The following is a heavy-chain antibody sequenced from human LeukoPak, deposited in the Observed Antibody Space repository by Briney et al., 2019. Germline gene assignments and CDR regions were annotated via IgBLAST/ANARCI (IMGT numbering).Heavy chain of an antibody. Sequence: SETLSLTCAVSGASISSSNWWSWVRQSPEKGLEWIGEIYRSGSTNYNPSLKSRVTMSVDKSKNQFSLNLNSVTAADTAIYYCGRDQNSSGCGDWGQGTLVTVSS. D-gene: IGHD6-19*01. CDR1: GASISSSNW. V-gene: IGHV4-4*02. CDR2: IYRSGST. J-gene: IGHJ1*01. CDR3: GRDQNSSGCGD.